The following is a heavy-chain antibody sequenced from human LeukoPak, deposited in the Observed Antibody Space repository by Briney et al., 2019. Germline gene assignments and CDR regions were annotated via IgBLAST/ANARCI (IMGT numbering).Heavy chain of an antibody. CDR3: ARESDGSPNY. D-gene: IGHD2-15*01. J-gene: IGHJ4*02. CDR1: GGSISSSDW. CDR2: IYYSGST. V-gene: IGHV4-30-4*01. Sequence: SGTLSLTCAVSGGSISSSDWWSWVRQPPGKGLEWIGYIYYSGSTYYNPSLKSRVTISVDTSKNQFSLKLSSVTAADTAVYYCARESDGSPNYWGQGTLVTVSS.